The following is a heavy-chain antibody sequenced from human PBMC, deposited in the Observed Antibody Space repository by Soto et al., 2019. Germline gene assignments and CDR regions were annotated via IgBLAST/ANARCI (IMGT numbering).Heavy chain of an antibody. CDR2: INHSGST. V-gene: IGHV4-34*01. J-gene: IGHJ6*03. CDR3: ARVVVTMVRVVIMVYYYYYMDV. D-gene: IGHD3-10*01. Sequence: QVQLQQWGAGLLKPSETLSLTCAVYGGSFSGYYWSWIRQPPGKGLEWIGEINHSGSTNYNPSLKSGVTISVNTSKNQFSLKLSAVTAADTAVYYCARVVVTMVRVVIMVYYYYYMDVWGKGTTVTVSS. CDR1: GGSFSGYY.